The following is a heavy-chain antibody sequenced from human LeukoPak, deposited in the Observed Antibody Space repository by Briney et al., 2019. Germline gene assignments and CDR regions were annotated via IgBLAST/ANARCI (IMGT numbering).Heavy chain of an antibody. Sequence: GESLKISCKGSGYSFASHWIGWVRQMPGKGLEWMGIIHPADSETKYSPSFQGRVTISVDTSITTAYLQWSSLKASDTAMYYCARRGYSGYDPPAHWGQGTLVTVSS. CDR3: ARRGYSGYDPPAH. CDR2: IHPADSET. D-gene: IGHD5-12*01. V-gene: IGHV5-51*01. J-gene: IGHJ4*02. CDR1: GYSFASHW.